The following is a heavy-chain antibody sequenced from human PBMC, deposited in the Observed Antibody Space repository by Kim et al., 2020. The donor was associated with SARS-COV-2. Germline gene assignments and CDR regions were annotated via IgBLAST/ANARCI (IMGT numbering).Heavy chain of an antibody. CDR3: AGASTGVYYYDSSGYWYFDL. D-gene: IGHD3-22*01. J-gene: IGHJ2*01. CDR2: INSDGSST. CDR1: GFTFSSYW. V-gene: IGHV3-74*01. Sequence: GGSLRLSCAASGFTFSSYWMHWVRQAPGKGLVWVSRINSDGSSTSYADSVKGRFTISRDNAKNTLYLQMNSLRAEDTAVYYCAGASTGVYYYDSSGYWYFDLWGRGTLVTVSS.